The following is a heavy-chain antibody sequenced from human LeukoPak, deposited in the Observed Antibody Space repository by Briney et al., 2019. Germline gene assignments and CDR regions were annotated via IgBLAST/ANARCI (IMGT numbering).Heavy chain of an antibody. CDR3: ATLGFSSGYYYYFDH. CDR2: IYYSGST. J-gene: IGHJ4*02. Sequence: SETLSLTCTVSGGSISSYYWSWIRQPPGKGLEWIGYIYYSGSTNYNPSLKSRVTISVDTSKNQFSLRLSSVTAADTAVYYCATLGFSSGYYYYFDHWGQGTLVTVSS. CDR1: GGSISSYY. V-gene: IGHV4-59*08. D-gene: IGHD3-22*01.